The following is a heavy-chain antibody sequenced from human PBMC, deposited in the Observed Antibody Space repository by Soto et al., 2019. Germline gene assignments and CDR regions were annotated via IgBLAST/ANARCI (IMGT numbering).Heavy chain of an antibody. CDR2: IIPILDTA. V-gene: IGHV1-69*12. CDR1: GGTFSSYG. Sequence: QVQLVQSGAEVKKPGSSVKVSCKASGGTFSSYGISWVRQAPGQGLEWMGGIIPILDTANYAQKFQGRVTFTADESTSTAYMELSSLRSEDTAVYYCARHDCISSSCYYYYYYGLDVWGLGTTVTVSS. CDR3: ARHDCISSSCYYYYYYGLDV. J-gene: IGHJ6*02. D-gene: IGHD2-2*01.